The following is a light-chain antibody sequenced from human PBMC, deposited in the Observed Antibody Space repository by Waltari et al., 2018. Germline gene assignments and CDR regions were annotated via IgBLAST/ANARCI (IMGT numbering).Light chain of an antibody. V-gene: IGLV1-40*01. CDR2: GNK. CDR1: GSNIGAGYD. Sequence: QSVLTHPPSVSGAPGQRVFISCPESGSNIGAGYDVTWYRQVQGTAPKLLSYGNKVRPAGVPDRLSGSKSGTSASLAITGLQAEDEADYFCQSYDSSLSAVVFGGGTKLTVL. J-gene: IGLJ2*01. CDR3: QSYDSSLSAVV.